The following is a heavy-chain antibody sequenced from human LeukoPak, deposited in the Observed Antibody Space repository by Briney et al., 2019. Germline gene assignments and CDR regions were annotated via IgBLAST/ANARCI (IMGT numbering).Heavy chain of an antibody. J-gene: IGHJ4*02. Sequence: SETLSLTCAVYGGSFSGYYCTWIRQPPGKGLEWIGEINHSGSTNYNPSLKSRVTISVDTSKNQFSLKLSSVTAADTAVYYCARSTIAAARGGDFDYWGQGTLVTVSS. D-gene: IGHD6-13*01. CDR3: ARSTIAAARGGDFDY. CDR1: GGSFSGYY. V-gene: IGHV4-34*01. CDR2: INHSGST.